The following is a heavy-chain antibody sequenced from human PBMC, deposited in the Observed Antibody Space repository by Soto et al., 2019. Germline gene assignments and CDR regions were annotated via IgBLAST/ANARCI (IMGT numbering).Heavy chain of an antibody. CDR3: ARNRGSGNPFYYDMDV. J-gene: IGHJ6*02. Sequence: EVQLLESGGGLVQPGGSQRLSCVASGFTFSGYPMSWVRQAPGKGLEYVSTIRSGGDRTFYGDSVEGRFTISRDDSKNTLYLQMDSLRVEDTAVYHCARNRGSGNPFYYDMDVWGQGTTVTVSS. CDR2: IRSGGDRT. CDR1: GFTFSGYP. V-gene: IGHV3-23*01. D-gene: IGHD3-10*01.